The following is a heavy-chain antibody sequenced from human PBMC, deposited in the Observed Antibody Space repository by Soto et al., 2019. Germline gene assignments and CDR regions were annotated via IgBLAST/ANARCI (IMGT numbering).Heavy chain of an antibody. D-gene: IGHD6-19*01. V-gene: IGHV3-33*01. Sequence: QVQLVESGGGVVQPGRSLRLSCAASGFTFSSYGMHWVRQAPDKGLEWVAVIWYDGSNKYYADSVKGRFTISRDNSKNTLYLQMNSLRAEDTAVYYCARDRYSSGWYDLDYWGQGTLVTVSS. CDR2: IWYDGSNK. CDR3: ARDRYSSGWYDLDY. CDR1: GFTFSSYG. J-gene: IGHJ4*02.